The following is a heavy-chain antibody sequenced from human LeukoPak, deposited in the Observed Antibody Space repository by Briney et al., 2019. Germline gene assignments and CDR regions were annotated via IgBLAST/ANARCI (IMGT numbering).Heavy chain of an antibody. CDR2: IKLDGSEK. CDR1: GFIFSSYW. D-gene: IGHD3-3*01. V-gene: IGHV3-7*01. CDR3: ARKSGLDY. Sequence: PGGSLRLSCAASGFIFSSYWMSWVRQAPGKGLEWVANIKLDGSEKNYVDSVKGRFTISRDNAKNSLYLRMNSLRAEDTAVYYCARKSGLDYWGQGALVTVSS. J-gene: IGHJ4*02.